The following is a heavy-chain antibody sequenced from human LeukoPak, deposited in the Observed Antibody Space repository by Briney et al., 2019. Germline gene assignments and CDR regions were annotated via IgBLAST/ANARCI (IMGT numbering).Heavy chain of an antibody. Sequence: PSETLSLTCAVYGGSFSSYYWSWIRQPPGKGLEWIGYIYYSGCTNYNPSLKSRVTISVDTSKNQFSLKLSSVTAADTAVYYCARTGITRVRGYYYYGMDGWGQGTTVTVSS. J-gene: IGHJ6*02. V-gene: IGHV4-59*01. CDR3: ARTGITRVRGYYYYGMDG. CDR2: IYYSGCT. D-gene: IGHD3-10*01. CDR1: GGSFSSYY.